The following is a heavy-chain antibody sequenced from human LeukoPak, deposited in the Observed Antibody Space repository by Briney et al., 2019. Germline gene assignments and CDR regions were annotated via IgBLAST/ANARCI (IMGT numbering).Heavy chain of an antibody. CDR1: GITLSYYG. J-gene: IGHJ4*02. D-gene: IGHD3-22*01. CDR3: AKRGVVIRVILVGFHKEAYYFDS. Sequence: GSLRLSCAVSGITLSYYGLSWVRPAPGKGLEWVSGISGSGGNPYYADSVKGRFTISRDNSKNTLYLQMNSLRAADTAVYFCAKRGVVIRVILVGFHKEAYYFDSWGQGALVTVSS. V-gene: IGHV3-23*01. CDR2: ISGSGGNP.